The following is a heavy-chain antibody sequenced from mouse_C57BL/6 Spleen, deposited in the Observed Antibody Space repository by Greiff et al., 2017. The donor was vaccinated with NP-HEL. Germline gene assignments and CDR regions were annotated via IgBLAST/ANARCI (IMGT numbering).Heavy chain of an antibody. CDR2: IYPSDSET. CDR1: GYTFTSYW. Sequence: VQLQQPGAELVRPGSSVKLSCKASGYTFTSYWMDWVKQRPGQGLEWIGNIYPSDSETHYNQKFKDKATLTVDKSSSTAYMQLSSLTSEDSAVYYCAREGFNYYGSRSWFAYWGQGTLVTVSA. V-gene: IGHV1-61*01. CDR3: AREGFNYYGSRSWFAY. D-gene: IGHD1-1*01. J-gene: IGHJ3*01.